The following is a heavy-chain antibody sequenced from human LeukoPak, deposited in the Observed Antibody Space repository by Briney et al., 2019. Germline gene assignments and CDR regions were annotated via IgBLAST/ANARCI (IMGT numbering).Heavy chain of an antibody. CDR3: ASFPIFGVVIIQDY. Sequence: GGSLRLSCAASGFTFSDYYMSWIRQAPGKGLEWVSYISSSGSTIYYADSVKGRFTISRDNAKNSLYLQMNSLRAEGTAVYYCASFPIFGVVIIQDYWGQGTLVTVSS. CDR2: ISSSGSTI. CDR1: GFTFSDYY. V-gene: IGHV3-11*04. J-gene: IGHJ4*02. D-gene: IGHD3-3*01.